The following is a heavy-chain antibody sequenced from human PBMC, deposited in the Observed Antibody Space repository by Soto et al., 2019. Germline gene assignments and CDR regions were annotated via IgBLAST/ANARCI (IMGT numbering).Heavy chain of an antibody. CDR1: GFTFSSYA. J-gene: IGHJ4*02. D-gene: IGHD2-15*01. CDR3: AKVKTIVVVVAAAIFDY. CDR2: ISGSGGST. V-gene: IGHV3-23*01. Sequence: GGSLRLSCAASGFTFSSYAMSWVRQAPGKGLEWVSAISGSGGSTYYADSVKGRFTISRDNSKNTLYLQMNSLRAEDTAVFSCAKVKTIVVVVAAAIFDYWGQGTLVTVSS.